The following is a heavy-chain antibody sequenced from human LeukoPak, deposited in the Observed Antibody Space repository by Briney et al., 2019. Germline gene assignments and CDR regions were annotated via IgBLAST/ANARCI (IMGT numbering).Heavy chain of an antibody. CDR2: IYYNGRT. V-gene: IGHV4-39*01. CDR1: GGSISSYY. Sequence: SETLSLTCTVSGGSISSYYWGWIRQPPGKGLEWIGSIYYNGRTYYNPSLKSRVTISVDTSKNQFSLKLTSVTAADTAVYYCARQPFLEWSPPDYWGQGTLVTVSS. CDR3: ARQPFLEWSPPDY. D-gene: IGHD3-3*02. J-gene: IGHJ4*02.